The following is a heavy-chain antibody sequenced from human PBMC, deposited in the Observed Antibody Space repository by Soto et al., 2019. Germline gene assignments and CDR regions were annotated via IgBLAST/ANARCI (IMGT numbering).Heavy chain of an antibody. CDR1: GYSFTSYW. Sequence: GESLKISCKGSGYSFTSYWISWVRQMPGKGLEWMGRIDPSDSYTNYSPSFQGHVTISADKSISTAYLQWSSLKASDTAMYYCARSYDSSGYLENWFDPWGQGTLVTVSS. J-gene: IGHJ5*02. CDR3: ARSYDSSGYLENWFDP. D-gene: IGHD3-22*01. CDR2: IDPSDSYT. V-gene: IGHV5-10-1*01.